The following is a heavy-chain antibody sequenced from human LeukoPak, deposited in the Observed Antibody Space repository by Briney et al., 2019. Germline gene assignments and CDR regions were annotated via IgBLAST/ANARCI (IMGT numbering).Heavy chain of an antibody. CDR1: GGSISGYY. CDR2: IYYSGST. CDR3: ARTYDPYYYYYMDV. V-gene: IGHV4-59*01. Sequence: SETLSLTCTVSGGSISGYYWSWIRQSPDKGLEWIGYIYYSGSTNYNPSLKSRVTISVDTSKNQFSLKLSSVTAADTAVYYCARTYDPYYYYYMDVWGKGTTVTVSS. D-gene: IGHD3-16*01. J-gene: IGHJ6*03.